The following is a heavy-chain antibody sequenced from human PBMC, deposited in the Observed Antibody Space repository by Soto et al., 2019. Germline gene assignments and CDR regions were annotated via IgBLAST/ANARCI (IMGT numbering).Heavy chain of an antibody. Sequence: PSETLSLTCTVSGGSISSSSYYWGWIRQPPGKGLEWIGSIYYSGSTYYNPSLKSRVTISVDTSKNQFSLKLSSVTAADTAVYYCAREASSYADSFDPWGQGTLVTVAS. CDR2: IYYSGST. J-gene: IGHJ5*02. D-gene: IGHD2-2*01. CDR3: AREASSYADSFDP. CDR1: GGSISSSSYY. V-gene: IGHV4-39*02.